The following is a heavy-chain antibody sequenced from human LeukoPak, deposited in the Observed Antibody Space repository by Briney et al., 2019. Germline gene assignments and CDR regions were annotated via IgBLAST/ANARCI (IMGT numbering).Heavy chain of an antibody. CDR3: VRGPPHHYLDSSGSLDT. J-gene: IGHJ5*02. D-gene: IGHD3-22*01. CDR1: GFNLRTYW. V-gene: IGHV3-74*01. Sequence: GGSLRLSCAASGFNLRTYWMHWVRQAPGKGLVWVSRINSDGSSTTYADSVRGRLSISRDNAKNTLFLQMNSLSAEDTALYYCVRGPPHHYLDSSGSLDTWGQGTLVTVSS. CDR2: INSDGSST.